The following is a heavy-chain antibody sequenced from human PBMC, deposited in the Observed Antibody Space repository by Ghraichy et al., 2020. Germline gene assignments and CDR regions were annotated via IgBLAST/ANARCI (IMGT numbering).Heavy chain of an antibody. CDR1: GFTFSSYA. V-gene: IGHV3-23*01. Sequence: GGSLRLSCAASGFTFSSYAMSWVRQAPGKGLEWVSAISGSGGSTYYADSVKGRFTISRDNSKNTLYLQMNSLRAEDTAVYYCAKKRKQLVPLGYYYGMDVWGQGTTVTVSS. CDR3: AKKRKQLVPLGYYYGMDV. CDR2: ISGSGGST. D-gene: IGHD6-13*01. J-gene: IGHJ6*02.